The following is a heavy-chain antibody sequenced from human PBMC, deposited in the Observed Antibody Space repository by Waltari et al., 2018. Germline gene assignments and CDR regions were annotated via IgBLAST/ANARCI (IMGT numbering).Heavy chain of an antibody. Sequence: QVQLVQSGAEVKKPGSSVKVSCKASGGTFSSYAISWVRQAPGQGLEWMGGIIPIFGTANYAQKFQGRVTITTDESTSTAYMELSSLRSEDTAVYYCARVTGGAARPIYYYYYGMDVWGQGTTVTVSS. J-gene: IGHJ6*02. CDR2: IIPIFGTA. CDR1: GGTFSSYA. D-gene: IGHD6-6*01. V-gene: IGHV1-69*05. CDR3: ARVTGGAARPIYYYYYGMDV.